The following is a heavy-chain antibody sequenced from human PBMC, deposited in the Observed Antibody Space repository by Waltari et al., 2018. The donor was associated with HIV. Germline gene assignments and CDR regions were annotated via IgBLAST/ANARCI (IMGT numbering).Heavy chain of an antibody. D-gene: IGHD6-19*01. CDR3: ARDLWIPATAVAGIDGFDP. V-gene: IGHV1-69*04. CDR2: TIPLIEIA. CDR1: GGTFSTYS. Sequence: QVQLVQSGAEVNKPGSSVKVSCKASGGTFSTYSINWVRQAPGQGLEWMGRTIPLIEIASYERQFQGRVAITADKSTTTPYMGLSSRMTEGTAADYCARDLWIPATAVAGIDGFDPWGQGTLVTVSS. J-gene: IGHJ5*02.